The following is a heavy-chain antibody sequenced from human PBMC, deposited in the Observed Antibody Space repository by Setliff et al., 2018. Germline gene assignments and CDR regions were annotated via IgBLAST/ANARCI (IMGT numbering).Heavy chain of an antibody. V-gene: IGHV1-69*13. CDR3: ARVVGSGHYYYYYMDV. CDR1: GGTFSSYA. Sequence: SVKVSCKASGGTFSSYAISWVRQAPGQGLEWMGGIIPIFGTANYAQKFQGRVTITADESTSTAYMELSSLRSEDTAVYYCARVVGSGHYYYYYMDVWGKGTTVTVSS. CDR2: IIPIFGTA. D-gene: IGHD2-2*03. J-gene: IGHJ6*03.